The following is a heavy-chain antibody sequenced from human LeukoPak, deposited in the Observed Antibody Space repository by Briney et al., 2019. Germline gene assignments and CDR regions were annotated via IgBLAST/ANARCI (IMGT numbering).Heavy chain of an antibody. J-gene: IGHJ4*02. Sequence: PGRSLRLSCAASGFTFSSYAMHWGRQAPGKGLEWVSVISNDGSKKYYADSVKGRFTISRDDSKNTLYLQMNSLRPEDTAAYYCAKGPSGSLDYWGQGTLVTVSS. CDR3: AKGPSGSLDY. D-gene: IGHD1-26*01. CDR1: GFTFSSYA. CDR2: ISNDGSKK. V-gene: IGHV3-30*04.